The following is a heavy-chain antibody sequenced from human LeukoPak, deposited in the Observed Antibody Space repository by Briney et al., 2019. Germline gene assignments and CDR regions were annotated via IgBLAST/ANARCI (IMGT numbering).Heavy chain of an antibody. CDR3: ARLGHDSRGTHNGMDV. V-gene: IGHV4-59*01. CDR1: GGSMNTYY. CDR2: VSYSGTT. J-gene: IGHJ6*02. D-gene: IGHD3-22*01. Sequence: PSETLSLTCSVSGGSMNTYYWNWVRQTPGKGLEWIGYVSYSGTTAYNPSFKSRITISADTSKNQFSLRLYSVTAADRAVYYCARLGHDSRGTHNGMDVWGQGTTVTVSS.